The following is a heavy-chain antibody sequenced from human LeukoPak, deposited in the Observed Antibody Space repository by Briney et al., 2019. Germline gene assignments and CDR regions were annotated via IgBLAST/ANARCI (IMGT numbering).Heavy chain of an antibody. CDR1: GFTFSTYW. CDR3: ARDARGYALYFDY. J-gene: IGHJ4*02. V-gene: IGHV3-7*01. D-gene: IGHD5-12*01. Sequence: GGSLRLSCAASGFTFSTYWMSWVRQAPGKGLEWVANIKQDGSEKYYVDSVKGRFTISRDDAKKSLYLQMNSLRAEDTAVYYCARDARGYALYFDYWGQGTLVTVSS. CDR2: IKQDGSEK.